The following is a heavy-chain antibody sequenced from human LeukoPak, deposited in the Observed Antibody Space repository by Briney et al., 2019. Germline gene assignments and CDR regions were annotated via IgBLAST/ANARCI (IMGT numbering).Heavy chain of an antibody. Sequence: GGSLRLSCAASGFTFSDYYMSWIRQAPGKGLEWISYISSSGSTIYYADSVKGRFTISRDNAKNSLYLQMNSLRAEDTAVYYCAKEVEGKQWLVRWFDPWGQGTLVTVSS. D-gene: IGHD6-19*01. CDR2: ISSSGSTI. J-gene: IGHJ5*02. V-gene: IGHV3-11*01. CDR1: GFTFSDYY. CDR3: AKEVEGKQWLVRWFDP.